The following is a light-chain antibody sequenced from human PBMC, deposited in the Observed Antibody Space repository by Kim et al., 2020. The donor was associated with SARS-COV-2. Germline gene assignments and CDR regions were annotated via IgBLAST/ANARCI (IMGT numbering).Light chain of an antibody. V-gene: IGLV3-19*01. J-gene: IGLJ2*01. Sequence: ALGQTARITGQGDSLRTYYASWFQQKPGQAPVLVIYGKNNRPSGIPDRFSGSSSGNTASLTVTGAQAVDEADYYCSSRDNSGDHVVFGGGTQLTVL. CDR1: SLRTYY. CDR2: GKN. CDR3: SSRDNSGDHVV.